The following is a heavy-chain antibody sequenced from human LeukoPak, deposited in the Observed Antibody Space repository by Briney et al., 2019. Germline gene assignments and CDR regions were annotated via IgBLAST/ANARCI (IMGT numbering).Heavy chain of an antibody. CDR3: ARQEVAILVASI. J-gene: IGHJ4*02. Sequence: SETLSLTCTVSGGSTRSTSDYWGWIRHPPGKGPEWIGCIHYSGSTYYNPSLKSRVTFSVDTSKNQFSLKLSSLTAADPAVYYCARQEVAILVASIWGQGTLVTVSS. V-gene: IGHV4-39*01. D-gene: IGHD2-15*01. CDR2: IHYSGST. CDR1: GGSTRSTSDY.